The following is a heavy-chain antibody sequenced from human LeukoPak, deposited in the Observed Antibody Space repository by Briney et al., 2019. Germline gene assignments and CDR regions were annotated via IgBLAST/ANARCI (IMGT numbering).Heavy chain of an antibody. CDR2: IYYSGST. Sequence: PETLSLTCTVSGGSISSSSYYWGWIRQPPGKGLEWIGSIYYSGSTYYNPSLKSRVTISVDTSKNQFTLKLSSVTAADTAVYYCARELGDYVWGSYRSYYFDYWGQGTLVTVSS. CDR1: GGSISSSSYY. CDR3: ARELGDYVWGSYRSYYFDY. V-gene: IGHV4-39*06. D-gene: IGHD3-16*02. J-gene: IGHJ4*02.